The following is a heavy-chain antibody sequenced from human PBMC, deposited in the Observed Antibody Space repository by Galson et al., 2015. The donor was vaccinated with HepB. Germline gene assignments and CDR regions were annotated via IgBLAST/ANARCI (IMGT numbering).Heavy chain of an antibody. CDR2: IKQDGSEK. CDR3: ARAVTVSSAYYFDY. D-gene: IGHD4-11*01. Sequence: SLRLSCAASGFTFSSYWMSWVRQAPGKGLEWVANIKQDGSEKYYVDSVKGRFTISRDNAKNSLYLQMNSLRAEDTAVYYCARAVTVSSAYYFDYWGQGTLVTVSS. J-gene: IGHJ4*02. CDR1: GFTFSSYW. V-gene: IGHV3-7*03.